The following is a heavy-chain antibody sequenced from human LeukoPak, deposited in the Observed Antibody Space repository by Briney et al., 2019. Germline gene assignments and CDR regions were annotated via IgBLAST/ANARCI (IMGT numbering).Heavy chain of an antibody. CDR2: ISRSGSVI. V-gene: IGHV3-11*04. J-gene: IGHJ3*02. CDR3: AKDSPATGWYQYAFDI. D-gene: IGHD6-19*01. Sequence: GGSLRLSCAASGFTFRDHYMSWIRQAPGKGLEWVSYISRSGSVIYYADSVKGRFTISRDNAKNSLYLQMNSLRAEDTAVYYCAKDSPATGWYQYAFDIWGQGTMVTVSS. CDR1: GFTFRDHY.